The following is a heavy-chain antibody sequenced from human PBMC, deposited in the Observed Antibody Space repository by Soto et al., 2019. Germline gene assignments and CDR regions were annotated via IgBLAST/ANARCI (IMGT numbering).Heavy chain of an antibody. V-gene: IGHV1-18*01. CDR3: ARGPPLPYFVGATSLDS. CDR1: GFLFYTFG. Sequence: QVQLVQSGAEVKEPGASVKVSCRAFGFLFYTFGITWVRQAPGQGLEWMGWISGHSGNVNYAQTFQGRVTMTADPYKTTVARELRSLRSDDTAVYFCARGPPLPYFVGATSLDSWGQGTLVTVSS. D-gene: IGHD3-9*01. J-gene: IGHJ4*02. CDR2: ISGHSGNV.